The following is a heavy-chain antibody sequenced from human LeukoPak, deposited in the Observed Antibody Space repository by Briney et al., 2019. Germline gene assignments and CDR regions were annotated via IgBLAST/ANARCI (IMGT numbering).Heavy chain of an antibody. CDR3: ARGGWFGELPFDY. CDR1: GFTFSNYW. D-gene: IGHD3-10*01. CDR2: INSDGSST. Sequence: GGSLRLSCAASGFTFSNYWMHWVRQAPGKGLVWVSRINSDGSSTSYADSVKGRFTISRDNAKNTLYLQMNRLRAEDTAVYYCARGGWFGELPFDYWGQSTVVTVSS. J-gene: IGHJ4*02. V-gene: IGHV3-74*01.